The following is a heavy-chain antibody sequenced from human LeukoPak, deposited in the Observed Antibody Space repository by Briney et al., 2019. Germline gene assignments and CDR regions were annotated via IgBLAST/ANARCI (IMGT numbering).Heavy chain of an antibody. CDR3: ANGDYVWGSYRRHFDY. J-gene: IGHJ4*02. V-gene: IGHV3-23*01. CDR1: GFTFSSYA. D-gene: IGHD3-16*02. CDR2: ISGSGGST. Sequence: GGSLRLSCAASGFTFSSYAMSWVRQAPGKGLEWVSAISGSGGSTYYADSVKGRFTISRDNSKNTLYLQMNSLRAEDTAVYYCANGDYVWGSYRRHFDYWGQGTLVTVSS.